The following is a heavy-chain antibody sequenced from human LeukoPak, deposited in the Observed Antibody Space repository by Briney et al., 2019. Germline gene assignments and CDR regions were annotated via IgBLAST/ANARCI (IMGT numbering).Heavy chain of an antibody. J-gene: IGHJ4*02. D-gene: IGHD3-22*01. CDR1: GGSFSGYY. CDR2: IYYSGST. CDR3: ARLYYYDSSGYLIQYFDY. V-gene: IGHV4-31*11. Sequence: SETLSLTCAVYGGSFSGYYWSWIRQHPGKGLEWIGYIYYSGSTYYNPSLKSRVTISVDTSKNQFSLKLSSVTAADTAVYYCARLYYYDSSGYLIQYFDYWGQGTLVTVSS.